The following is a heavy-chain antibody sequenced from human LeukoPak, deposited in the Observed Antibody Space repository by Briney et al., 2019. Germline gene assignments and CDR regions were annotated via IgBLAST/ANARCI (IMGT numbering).Heavy chain of an antibody. CDR3: AKDRLGYDSLGKFFDY. CDR1: GFTFNSYA. CDR2: IGGSGDNT. Sequence: GGSLRLSCAASGFTFNSYAMSWVRQAPGTGLEWVSAIGGSGDNTYYADSVKGRFTISRDNSKNTLYLQVNSLRAEDTAVYYCAKDRLGYDSLGKFFDYWGQGTLVTVSS. D-gene: IGHD3-22*01. V-gene: IGHV3-23*01. J-gene: IGHJ4*02.